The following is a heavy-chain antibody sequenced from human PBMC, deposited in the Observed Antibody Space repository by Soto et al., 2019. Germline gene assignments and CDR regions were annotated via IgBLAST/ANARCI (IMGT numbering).Heavy chain of an antibody. D-gene: IGHD3-10*01. CDR3: ARSTWGGSGSYYHDFDY. Sequence: GALRLSCAASGFTFSSYWMSWVRQAPGKGLEWVANIKQDGSEKYYVDSVKGRFTISRDNAKNSLYLQMNSLRAEDTAVYYCARSTWGGSGSYYHDFDYWGQGTLVTVSS. J-gene: IGHJ4*02. CDR1: GFTFSSYW. V-gene: IGHV3-7*01. CDR2: IKQDGSEK.